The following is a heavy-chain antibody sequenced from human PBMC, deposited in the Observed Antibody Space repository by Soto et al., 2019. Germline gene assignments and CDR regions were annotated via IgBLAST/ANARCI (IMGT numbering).Heavy chain of an antibody. Sequence: ASVKVSCKASGYTFTSYYMHWVRQAPGQGLKWMGIINPSGGSTSYAQKFQGRVTMTRDTSTSTVYMELSSLRSEDTAVYYCARDSLPTIAAAGTYAFDIWGQGTMVTVSS. V-gene: IGHV1-46*01. D-gene: IGHD6-13*01. CDR2: INPSGGST. CDR3: ARDSLPTIAAAGTYAFDI. CDR1: GYTFTSYY. J-gene: IGHJ3*02.